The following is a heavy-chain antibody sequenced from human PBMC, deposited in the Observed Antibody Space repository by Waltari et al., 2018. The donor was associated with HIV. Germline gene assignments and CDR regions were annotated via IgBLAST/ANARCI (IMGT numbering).Heavy chain of an antibody. CDR3: TTVGGGTRDY. D-gene: IGHD3-16*01. J-gene: IGHJ4*02. Sequence: EVLLVESGGGLGKAGGSLRLSCAASGFTFSDPWLSWVRQAPGKGPGWVVRTKSNTESGTTDYAGPVKGRLTISREHSQTTLYLEMKSLRTEETAGYYCTTVGGGTRDYWGQGTRITVSS. V-gene: IGHV3-15*01. CDR1: GFTFSDPW. CDR2: TKSNTESGTT.